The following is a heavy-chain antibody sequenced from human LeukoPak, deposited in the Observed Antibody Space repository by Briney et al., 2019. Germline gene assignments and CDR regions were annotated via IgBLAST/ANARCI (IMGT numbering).Heavy chain of an antibody. V-gene: IGHV4-34*01. CDR3: ARVDGSCSGGSCPSGNWFDP. Sequence: PSETLFLTCAVYGGSFSGYYWSWIRQPPGKGLEWIGEINHSGSTNYNPSLKSRVTISVDTSKNQFSLKLSSVTAADTAVYYCARVDGSCSGGSCPSGNWFDPWGQGTLVTVSS. J-gene: IGHJ5*02. CDR2: INHSGST. D-gene: IGHD2-15*01. CDR1: GGSFSGYY.